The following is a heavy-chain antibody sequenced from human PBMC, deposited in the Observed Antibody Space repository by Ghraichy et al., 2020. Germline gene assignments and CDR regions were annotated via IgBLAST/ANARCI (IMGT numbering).Heavy chain of an antibody. CDR2: ISGSGGST. J-gene: IGHJ4*02. Sequence: LSLTCAASGFTFTSYAMSWVRQAPGKGLEWVSAISGSGGSTYYADSVKGRFTISRDNSKSTLYLQMNSLRAEDTAVYYCAKDRNWNHYYDYWGQGTLVTVPS. V-gene: IGHV3-23*01. D-gene: IGHD1-1*01. CDR1: GFTFTSYA. CDR3: AKDRNWNHYYDY.